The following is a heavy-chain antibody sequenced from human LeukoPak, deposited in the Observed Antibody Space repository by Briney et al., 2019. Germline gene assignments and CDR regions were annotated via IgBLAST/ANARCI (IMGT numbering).Heavy chain of an antibody. J-gene: IGHJ6*02. V-gene: IGHV3-21*01. CDR3: ARDDYSSGWHLTVSYYGMDV. CDR1: GFTLSSYS. D-gene: IGHD6-19*01. Sequence: GGSLRLSCAASGFTLSSYSMDWVRQAPGKGLEWVSSISSSSSYIYYADSVKGRFTISRDNSKNTLYLQMNSLRAEDTAVYYCARDDYSSGWHLTVSYYGMDVWGQGTTVTVSS. CDR2: ISSSSSYI.